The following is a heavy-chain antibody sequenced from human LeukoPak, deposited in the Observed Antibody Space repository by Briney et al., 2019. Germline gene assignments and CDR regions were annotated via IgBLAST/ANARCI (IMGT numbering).Heavy chain of an antibody. CDR1: GFTFSSYS. D-gene: IGHD3-3*01. J-gene: IGHJ4*02. CDR2: ISYDGSNK. CDR3: VGPIFGVVMNPFDY. Sequence: GGSLRLSCAASGFTFSSYSMHWVRQAPGKGLEWVAVISYDGSNKYYADSVKGRFTISRDNSKNTLYLQMNSLRAADTAVYYCVGPIFGVVMNPFDYWGQGTLVTVSS. V-gene: IGHV3-30-3*01.